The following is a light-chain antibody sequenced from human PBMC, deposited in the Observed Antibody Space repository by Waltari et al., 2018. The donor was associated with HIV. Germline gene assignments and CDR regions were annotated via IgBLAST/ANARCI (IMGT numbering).Light chain of an antibody. J-gene: IGLJ2*01. CDR3: SSYTSITLI. CDR2: DVS. CDR1: GIDIGGYHY. Sequence: QSALTQPASVSGSPGQSITISCTGIGIDIGGYHYLSWYHHYPGKAPKLIIYDVSRRPSVVANRFSGSKSGNTASLTISGLRAEDEADYYCSSYTSITLIFGGGTKLTVL. V-gene: IGLV2-14*03.